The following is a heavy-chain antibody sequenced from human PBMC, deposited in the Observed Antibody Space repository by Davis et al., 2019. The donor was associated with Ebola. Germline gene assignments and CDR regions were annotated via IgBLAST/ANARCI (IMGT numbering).Heavy chain of an antibody. CDR1: GYTFTSYV. V-gene: IGHV1-69*04. CDR2: IIPIFGLA. CDR3: ASSSTPPAIEYYDYALDV. J-gene: IGHJ6*02. D-gene: IGHD2/OR15-2a*01. Sequence: AASVKVSCKASGYTFTSYVISWVRQAPGQGLEWMGRIIPIFGLANYAQKFQGRVTITADKSANTAYMELTSLRSEDTAVYYCASSSTPPAIEYYDYALDVWGQGTTVTVSS.